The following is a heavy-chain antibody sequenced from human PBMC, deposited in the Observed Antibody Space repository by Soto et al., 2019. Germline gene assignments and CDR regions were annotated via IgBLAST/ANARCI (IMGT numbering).Heavy chain of an antibody. CDR3: AREGPAPYFYYGMDV. J-gene: IGHJ6*02. Sequence: QVQLVQSGGEVKKPGASVKVSCKTSGYSFTTYGISWVRQAPGQGLEWMGWISGYNGNTNYAQKLQGRVTMTTDTATITANIELRSLRSGDTAADVCAREGPAPYFYYGMDVWGQGSTVTVSS. CDR2: ISGYNGNT. CDR1: GYSFTTYG. V-gene: IGHV1-18*01.